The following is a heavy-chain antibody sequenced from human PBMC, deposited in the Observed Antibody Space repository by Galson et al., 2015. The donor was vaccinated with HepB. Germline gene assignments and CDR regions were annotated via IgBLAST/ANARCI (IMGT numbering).Heavy chain of an antibody. CDR3: ARDWTRFCPMDV. D-gene: IGHD3/OR15-3a*01. J-gene: IGHJ6*04. CDR1: GFSVSDYY. CDR2: IRSSDGYT. V-gene: IGHV3-11*01. Sequence: SLRLSCAVSGFSVSDYYLSWVRQAPGKGPEWVSYIRSSDGYTYYADFAKGRFTISRDNANSSLYLQMNSMRAEDTAVYYSARDWTRFCPMDVWGKGTTVTVSA.